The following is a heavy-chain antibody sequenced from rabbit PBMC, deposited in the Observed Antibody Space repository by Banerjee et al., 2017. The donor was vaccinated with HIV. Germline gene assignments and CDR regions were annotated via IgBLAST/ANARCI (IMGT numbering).Heavy chain of an antibody. Sequence: QQQLVESGGGLVQPEGSLTLTCKASGFSFSSSYWICWVRQAPGKGLEWIACIYAGSSGTTYYASWAKGRFTISKTSSTTVALQMTSLTAADTATYFCARGSAYAGAGYALWGPGTLVTVS. CDR1: GFSFSSSYW. CDR2: IYAGSSGTT. V-gene: IGHV1S45*01. CDR3: ARGSAYAGAGYAL. D-gene: IGHD4-2*01. J-gene: IGHJ6*01.